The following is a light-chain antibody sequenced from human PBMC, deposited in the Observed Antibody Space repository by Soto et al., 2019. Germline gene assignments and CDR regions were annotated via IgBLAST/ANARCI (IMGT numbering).Light chain of an antibody. J-gene: IGLJ3*02. V-gene: IGLV2-8*01. CDR2: EVT. CDR1: SSDVGGYNY. CDR3: SSYGASNNCYFV. Sequence: QSALTQPPSASGSPGQSVTISCTGTSSDVGGYNYISWYQQYPGRAPKLMIYEVTKRPSGVPARFSGSKTGNTASLTVSGLQAEDEADYYCSSYGASNNCYFVFGGGTKVTVL.